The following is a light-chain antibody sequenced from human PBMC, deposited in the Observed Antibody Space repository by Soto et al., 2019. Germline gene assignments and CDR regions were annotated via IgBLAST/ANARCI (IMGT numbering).Light chain of an antibody. J-gene: IGLJ2*01. Sequence: QSVRTQPPSVSGAPGQRVTISCTGSSSNIGAGYDVHWYQQLPGTAPKLLIYGNSNRPSGVPDRFSGSKSDTSASLAITGLQAEDMADYYCQSYDSILSGVVFGGGTKLTVL. CDR3: QSYDSILSGVV. CDR1: SSNIGAGYD. CDR2: GNS. V-gene: IGLV1-40*01.